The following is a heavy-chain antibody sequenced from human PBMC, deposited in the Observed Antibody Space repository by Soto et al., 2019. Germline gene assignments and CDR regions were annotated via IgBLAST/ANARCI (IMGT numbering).Heavy chain of an antibody. Sequence: SVKVSCKASGGTFSSYAISWVRQAPGQGLEWMGGIIPIFGTANYAQKFQGRVTITADKSTSTAYMELSSLRSEDTAVYYCASRYSYGYPSHYGMDVWGQGTTVTVSS. V-gene: IGHV1-69*06. D-gene: IGHD5-18*01. CDR3: ASRYSYGYPSHYGMDV. J-gene: IGHJ6*02. CDR2: IIPIFGTA. CDR1: GGTFSSYA.